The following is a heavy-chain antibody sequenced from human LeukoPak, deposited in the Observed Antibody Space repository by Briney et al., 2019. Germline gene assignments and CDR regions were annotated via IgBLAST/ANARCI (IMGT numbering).Heavy chain of an antibody. CDR1: GFTFITYA. V-gene: IGHV3-23*01. CDR3: AKDSELQDSRNRNFDY. CDR2: ISGSGGRT. Sequence: GGSSRLSCAASGFTFITYAMNWVRQAPGKGLEWVSGISGSGGRTYYADSVKGRFTISRDNSKNTLYLQMNSLRAEDTAVYFCAKDSELQDSRNRNFDYWGQGTLVTVSS. D-gene: IGHD1-7*01. J-gene: IGHJ4*02.